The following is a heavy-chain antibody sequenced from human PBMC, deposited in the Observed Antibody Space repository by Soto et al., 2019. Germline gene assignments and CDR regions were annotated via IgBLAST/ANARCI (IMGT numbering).Heavy chain of an antibody. CDR1: GDSFASCY. V-gene: IGHV1-46*01. CDR2: INPHGGST. D-gene: IGHD3-3*01. Sequence: ASVEVSCKAPGDSFASCYRSWVRQAHGQGLEWMGVINPHGGSTKYAQKFQGRVTMTRDTSRSTVYMELRSLRSDDTAIYYCARSSGGNFGIIIEGSNWFDPWGQGTLVTVSS. J-gene: IGHJ5*02. CDR3: ARSSGGNFGIIIEGSNWFDP.